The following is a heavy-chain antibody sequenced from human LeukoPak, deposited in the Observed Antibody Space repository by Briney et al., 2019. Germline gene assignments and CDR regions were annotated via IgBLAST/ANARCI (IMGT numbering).Heavy chain of an antibody. CDR1: GYSISSGYY. J-gene: IGHJ4*02. CDR2: IYHSGST. Sequence: PSETLSLTCAVSGYSISSGYYWGWIRPPPGKGLEWIGNIYHSGSTYYNPSLKSRVTISVDTSKNQFSLKLSSVTAADTAVYYCARPLFLEWLSFDYWGQGTLVTVSS. D-gene: IGHD3-3*01. CDR3: ARPLFLEWLSFDY. V-gene: IGHV4-38-2*01.